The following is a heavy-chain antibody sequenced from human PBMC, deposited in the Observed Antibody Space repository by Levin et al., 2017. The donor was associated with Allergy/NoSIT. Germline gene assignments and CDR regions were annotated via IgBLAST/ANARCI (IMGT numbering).Heavy chain of an antibody. J-gene: IGHJ3*01. D-gene: IGHD1-1*01. CDR2: ITGGGFNT. CDR3: AKKQGGTSGFSFDV. V-gene: IGHV3-23*01. CDR1: GFTLTEYA. Sequence: PSETLSLTCDASGFTLTEYAMSWVRQAPGKGLEWVSIITGGGFNTYYGDSVKGRFTVSRDISKNTLYLELNSLRAEDTAVYYCAKKQGGTSGFSFDVWGRGTMVTVSS.